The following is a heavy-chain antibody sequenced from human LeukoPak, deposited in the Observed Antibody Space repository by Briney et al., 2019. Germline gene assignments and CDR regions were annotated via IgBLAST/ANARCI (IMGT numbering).Heavy chain of an antibody. CDR1: GGSISSYY. CDR2: IHYSGST. V-gene: IGHV4-59*01. D-gene: IGHD3-9*01. CDR3: ARVGRYFDWLLFDY. J-gene: IGHJ4*02. Sequence: PSETLSLTCTVSGGSISSYYWSWIRQPPGKGLEWIGYIHYSGSTNYNPSLKSRVTISVDTSKNQFSLKLSSVTAADTAVYYCARVGRYFDWLLFDYWGQGTLVTVSS.